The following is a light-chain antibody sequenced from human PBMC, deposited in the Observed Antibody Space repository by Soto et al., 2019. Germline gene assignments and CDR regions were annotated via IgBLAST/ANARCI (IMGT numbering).Light chain of an antibody. CDR3: GTWDSSLSAWV. V-gene: IGLV1-51*01. J-gene: IGLJ3*02. Sequence: QSVLTQPTSVSAAPGQKVTISCSGGSSNIGNNYVAWYQQLPGAAPQLLIYDNSERPSGIPDRFSGSKSGTSATLGISGLQAGDEADYYCGTWDSSLSAWVFGGGTKLTVL. CDR2: DNS. CDR1: SSNIGNNY.